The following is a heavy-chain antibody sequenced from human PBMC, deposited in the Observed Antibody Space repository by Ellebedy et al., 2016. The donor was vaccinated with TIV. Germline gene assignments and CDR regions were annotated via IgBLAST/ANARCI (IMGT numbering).Heavy chain of an antibody. J-gene: IGHJ5*02. CDR3: ARGPLGYMDP. V-gene: IGHV3-48*03. Sequence: PGGSLRLSCAASGFSFSSYEMNWVRQAPGKGLEWVSYISSSSNTIYYADSVKGRFTISRDNAKNSLYLQMNSLRVEDTAVYYCARGPLGYMDPWGQGTLVIVSS. CDR1: GFSFSSYE. D-gene: IGHD5-18*01. CDR2: ISSSSNTI.